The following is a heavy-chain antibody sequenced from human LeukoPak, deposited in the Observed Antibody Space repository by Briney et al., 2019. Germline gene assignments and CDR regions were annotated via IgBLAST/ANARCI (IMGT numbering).Heavy chain of an antibody. D-gene: IGHD7-27*01. Sequence: GASVKVSCKASNYTFASYGLSWVRQAPGQGLQWVGWISPYDGNTDYAQRFQARVTMTIDRATRTVYMDLKRLRLDDTAVYYCAREANWGILWGQGTLVTVSS. CDR2: ISPYDGNT. CDR1: NYTFASYG. J-gene: IGHJ4*02. CDR3: AREANWGIL. V-gene: IGHV1-18*01.